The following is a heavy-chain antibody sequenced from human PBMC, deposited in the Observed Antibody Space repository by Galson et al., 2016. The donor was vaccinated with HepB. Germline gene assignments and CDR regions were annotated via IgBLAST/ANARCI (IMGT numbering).Heavy chain of an antibody. CDR3: ARAYSFGRYDFHY. CDR2: IYYGGTT. J-gene: IGHJ4*02. Sequence: SETLSLTCTVSGGSISSSSYYWGWIRQPPGKGLEWIGNIYYGGTTYYNPSLESQVTISVDTSNNQFSLKPTSVTAADTAVYFCARAYSFGRYDFHYWGQGTLVTVSS. D-gene: IGHD5-18*01. CDR1: GGSISSSSYY. V-gene: IGHV4-39*01.